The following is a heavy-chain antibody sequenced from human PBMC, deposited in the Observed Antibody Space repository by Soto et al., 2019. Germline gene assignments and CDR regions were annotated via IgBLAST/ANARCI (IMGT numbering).Heavy chain of an antibody. CDR1: GFTFSSYA. D-gene: IGHD3-22*01. Sequence: GGSLRLSCAASGFTFSSYAMSWVRQAPGKGLEWVSAISGSGGSTYYADSEKGRFTITRDNSKNTLYLQMNSLRAEATAVYYCAKDGGGYYDSSGYYFDFWGQGTMVTVSS. J-gene: IGHJ4*02. CDR2: ISGSGGST. V-gene: IGHV3-23*01. CDR3: AKDGGGYYDSSGYYFDF.